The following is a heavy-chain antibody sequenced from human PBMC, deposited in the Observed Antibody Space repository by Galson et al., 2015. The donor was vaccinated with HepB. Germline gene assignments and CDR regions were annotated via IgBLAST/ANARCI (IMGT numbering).Heavy chain of an antibody. CDR2: INVGDGQT. J-gene: IGHJ4*01. Sequence: SVKVSCKALGYTFIRYGIHWMRQAPGQSLEWLGWINVGDGQTKYSEKFQGRVNITRDTSARTAYLELTSLTSEDTGVFFCARDPIPHYIWGNSPSDYWGQGTPVTVSS. D-gene: IGHD3-16*01. CDR3: ARDPIPHYIWGNSPSDY. V-gene: IGHV1-3*01. CDR1: GYTFIRYG.